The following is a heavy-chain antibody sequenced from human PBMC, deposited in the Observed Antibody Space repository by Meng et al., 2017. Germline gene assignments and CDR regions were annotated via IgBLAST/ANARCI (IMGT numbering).Heavy chain of an antibody. CDR1: GGTFSSYA. J-gene: IGHJ3*02. V-gene: IGHV1-69*05. CDR3: ARVGYYYDSSGPLDI. Sequence: SVKVSCKASGGTFSSYAISWVRQAPGQGLEWMGGIIPIFGTVNYAQKFQGRVTITTGESTSTAYMELSSLRSEDTAVYYCARVGYYYDSSGPLDIWGQGTMVT. CDR2: IIPIFGTV. D-gene: IGHD3-22*01.